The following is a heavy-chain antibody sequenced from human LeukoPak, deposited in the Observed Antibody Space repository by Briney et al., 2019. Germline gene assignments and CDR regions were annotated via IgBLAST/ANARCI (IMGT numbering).Heavy chain of an antibody. CDR2: INPNSGGK. Sequence: ASVKVSCKASGYTFTHYYMYWVRQAPGQGLEWMGWINPNSGGKNYAQTFQGRVTVTRDTSISTAYMELRRLRSDDAAVYYCARRCGSYYSGGDYWGQGTLVTVSS. D-gene: IGHD1-26*01. CDR3: ARRCGSYYSGGDY. J-gene: IGHJ4*02. V-gene: IGHV1-2*02. CDR1: GYTFTHYY.